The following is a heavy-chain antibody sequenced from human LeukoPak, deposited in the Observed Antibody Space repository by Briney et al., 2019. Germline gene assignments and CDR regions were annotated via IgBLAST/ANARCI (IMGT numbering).Heavy chain of an antibody. CDR3: ARLDYGGNGIDY. V-gene: IGHV3-30-3*01. CDR2: ISYDGSNK. J-gene: IGHJ4*02. Sequence: GGSLRLSCAASGFTFSSYAMHWVRQAPGKGLEWVAVISYDGSNKYYADSVKGRFTISRDNSKNTLYLQMNSLRAEDTAVYYCARLDYGGNGIDYWGQGTLVTVSS. D-gene: IGHD4-17*01. CDR1: GFTFSSYA.